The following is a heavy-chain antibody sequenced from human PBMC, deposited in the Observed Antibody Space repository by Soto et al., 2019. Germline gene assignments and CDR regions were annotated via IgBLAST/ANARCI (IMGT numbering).Heavy chain of an antibody. CDR3: ARRYGGNSGNVIDFDY. Sequence: QVQLVQSGAEVKKPGSSVKVSCKASGGTFSSYTISWVRQAPGQGLEWMGRIIPILGIANYAQKFQGRVTITADKSTSTPYMELSSLRSEDTAVYYCARRYGGNSGNVIDFDYWGQGTLVTVSS. V-gene: IGHV1-69*02. CDR2: IIPILGIA. J-gene: IGHJ4*02. CDR1: GGTFSSYT. D-gene: IGHD4-17*01.